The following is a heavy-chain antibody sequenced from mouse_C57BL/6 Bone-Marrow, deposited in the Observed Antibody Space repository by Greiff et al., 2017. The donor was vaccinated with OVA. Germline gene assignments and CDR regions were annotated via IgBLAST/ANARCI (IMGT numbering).Heavy chain of an antibody. CDR3: ARVVYYYGMYFDY. V-gene: IGHV5-4*03. J-gene: IGHJ2*01. CDR1: GFTFSSYA. Sequence: EVKLVESGGGLVKPGGSLKLSCAASGFTFSSYAMSWVRQTPEKRLEWVATISDGGSYTYYPDNVKGRFTISRDNAKNNLYLQMSHLKSEDTAMYYCARVVYYYGMYFDYWGQGTTLTVSS. D-gene: IGHD1-1*01. CDR2: ISDGGSYT.